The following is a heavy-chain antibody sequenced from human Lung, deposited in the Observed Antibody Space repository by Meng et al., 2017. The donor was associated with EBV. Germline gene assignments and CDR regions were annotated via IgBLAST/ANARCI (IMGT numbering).Heavy chain of an antibody. CDR3: ARVAKTTVTAYPEY. J-gene: IGHJ4*02. Sequence: QLQDAVPGLGRRAENLYSTCTVSGGSISSSSYLWGWIRHSPGKGLEWVGSMYADGRTYYNPSLKSRVNISIDTSKNPFYLNLSSVTAADTAVYYCARVAKTTVTAYPEYWGQGALVTVSS. V-gene: IGHV4-39*07. CDR1: GGSISSSSYL. CDR2: MYADGRT. D-gene: IGHD4-17*01.